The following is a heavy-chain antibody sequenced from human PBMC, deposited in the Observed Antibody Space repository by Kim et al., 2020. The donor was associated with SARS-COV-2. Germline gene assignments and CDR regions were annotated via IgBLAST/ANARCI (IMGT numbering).Heavy chain of an antibody. CDR3: ARDLGEGYSSSWVLLDY. CDR1: GFTFSSYS. J-gene: IGHJ4*02. V-gene: IGHV3-21*01. CDR2: ISSSSSYI. Sequence: GGSLRLSCAASGFTFSSYSMNWVRQAPGKGLEWVSSISSSSSYIYYADSVKGRFTISRDNAKNSLYLQMNSLRAEDTAVYYCARDLGEGYSSSWVLLDYWGQGTLVTVSS. D-gene: IGHD6-13*01.